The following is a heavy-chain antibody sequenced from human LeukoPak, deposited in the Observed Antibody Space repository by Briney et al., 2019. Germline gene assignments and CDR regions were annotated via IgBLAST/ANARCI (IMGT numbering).Heavy chain of an antibody. CDR2: ISGSGSST. J-gene: IGHJ4*02. Sequence: GGSLRLSCAGSGFTFSSYAMSWVRQAPGKGLEWVSVISGSGSSTYYADSVKGRFTISRDNSKNTLYLQMNSLRAEDTAVYYCAKVRYDSSGYQSPYFDYWGQGTLVTVSS. V-gene: IGHV3-23*01. CDR1: GFTFSSYA. D-gene: IGHD3-22*01. CDR3: AKVRYDSSGYQSPYFDY.